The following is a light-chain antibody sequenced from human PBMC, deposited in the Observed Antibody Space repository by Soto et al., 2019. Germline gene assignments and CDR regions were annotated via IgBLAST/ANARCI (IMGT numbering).Light chain of an antibody. Sequence: DIQMTQSQSSLSACVGDRVTLTCLASQSISSYLNWYQQKPGKAPKLLIYAASSLQSGVPSRFSGSGSGTDFTLTISSLQPEDFATYYCQQSYSTPVTFGQGTRLEIK. V-gene: IGKV1-39*01. CDR3: QQSYSTPVT. J-gene: IGKJ5*01. CDR2: AAS. CDR1: QSISSY.